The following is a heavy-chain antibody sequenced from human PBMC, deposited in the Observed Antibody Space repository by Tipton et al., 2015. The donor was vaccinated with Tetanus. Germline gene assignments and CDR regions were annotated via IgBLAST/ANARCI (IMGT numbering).Heavy chain of an antibody. CDR2: INHNGYT. CDR1: GGSFSGYH. D-gene: IGHD6-6*01. Sequence: TLSLTCAVSGGSFSGYHWTWIRQSPGRGLEWIGEINHNGYTSYNPSLKGRVSISFDTSKNHLSLNLTTVTAADTAVYYCARALKQYVRVGDYWGQGSQVTVSS. J-gene: IGHJ4*02. V-gene: IGHV4-34*01. CDR3: ARALKQYVRVGDY.